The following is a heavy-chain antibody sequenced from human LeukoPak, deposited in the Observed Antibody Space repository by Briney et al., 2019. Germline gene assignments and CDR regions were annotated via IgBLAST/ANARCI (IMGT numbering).Heavy chain of an antibody. V-gene: IGHV4-4*02. CDR2: IYHSGST. CDR1: GGSVSSSNW. D-gene: IGHD2-15*01. J-gene: IGHJ4*02. CDR3: ARVNRYCSGGGCYYIDY. Sequence: SETLSLTCAVSGGSVSSSNWWIWVRQPPGKGLEWIGEIYHSGSTNFNPSLKSRVTISVDESKNQFSLRLTSVTDADTALYYCARVNRYCSGGGCYYIDYWGQGTLVTVSS.